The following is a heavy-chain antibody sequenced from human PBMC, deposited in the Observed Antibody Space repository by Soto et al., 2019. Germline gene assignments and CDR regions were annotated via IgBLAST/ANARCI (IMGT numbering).Heavy chain of an antibody. CDR1: GFTFSSYW. CDR2: IKQDGSEK. CDR3: ASLSSGWFAFWFDP. D-gene: IGHD6-19*01. V-gene: IGHV3-7*01. J-gene: IGHJ5*02. Sequence: GGSLRLSCAASGFTFSSYWMSWVRQAPGKGLEWVANIKQDGSEKYYVDSVKGRFTISRDNAKNSLYLQMNSLRAEDTAVYYCASLSSGWFAFWFDPWGQGTLVTVSS.